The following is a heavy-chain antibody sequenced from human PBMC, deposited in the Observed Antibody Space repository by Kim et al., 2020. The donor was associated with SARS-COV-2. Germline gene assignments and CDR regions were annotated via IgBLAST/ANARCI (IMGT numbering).Heavy chain of an antibody. CDR2: IWYDGSNK. D-gene: IGHD2-2*02. CDR1: GFTFSSYG. CDR3: AGDDTPGAFDI. Sequence: GGSLRLSCAASGFTFSSYGMHWVRQAPGKGLQWVAVIWYDGSNKYYADSVKGRCTISRDNSKNTLYLQMNSLRAEDTAVDYCAGDDTPGAFDIWGQGTMVTVSS. J-gene: IGHJ3*02. V-gene: IGHV3-33*01.